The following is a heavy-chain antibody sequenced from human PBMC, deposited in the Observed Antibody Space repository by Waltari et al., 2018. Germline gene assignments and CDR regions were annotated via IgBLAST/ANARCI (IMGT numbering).Heavy chain of an antibody. J-gene: IGHJ4*02. D-gene: IGHD4-17*01. CDR1: GFPFTPYW. Sequence: EVQLVESGGGLVQPVGSLRLSCAASGFPFTPYWMKWIRTAPGKGLEWVANINPDGSKKFYVDSVKGRFTVSRDNSKDTLFREKNSLRPDDTAVYYCARALLLDYEGGGYWGQGTLVTVSS. CDR2: INPDGSKK. V-gene: IGHV3-7*01. CDR3: ARALLLDYEGGGY.